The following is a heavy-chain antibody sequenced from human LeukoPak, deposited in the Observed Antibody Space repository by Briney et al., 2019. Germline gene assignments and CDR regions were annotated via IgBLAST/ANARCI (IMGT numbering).Heavy chain of an antibody. D-gene: IGHD4-11*01. V-gene: IGHV4-59*08. CDR3: ARLPDYSNYVDWFDP. CDR2: IYHSGST. Sequence: PSETLSLTCTVSGGSISSYYWSWIRQPPGKGLEWIGYIYHSGSTNYNPSLKSRVTISVDTPKNQFSLKLSSVTAADTAVYYCARLPDYSNYVDWFDPWGQGTLVTVSS. CDR1: GGSISSYY. J-gene: IGHJ5*02.